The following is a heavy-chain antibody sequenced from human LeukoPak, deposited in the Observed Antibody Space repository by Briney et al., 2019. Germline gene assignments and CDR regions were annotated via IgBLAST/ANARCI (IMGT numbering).Heavy chain of an antibody. CDR2: ISHDGGNK. J-gene: IGHJ4*02. Sequence: PGGSLRLSCAASGFTFSSYGMHWVRQAPGKGLEWVAVISHDGGNKNYADSVKGRFTISRDNAKNSLYLQMNSLRAEDTAVYYCARSAAGTYYWGQGTLVTVSS. CDR1: GFTFSSYG. V-gene: IGHV3-30*03. D-gene: IGHD1-1*01. CDR3: ARSAAGTYY.